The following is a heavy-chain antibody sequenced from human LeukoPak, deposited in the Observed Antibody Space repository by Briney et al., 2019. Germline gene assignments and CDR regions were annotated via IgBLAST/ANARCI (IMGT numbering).Heavy chain of an antibody. CDR1: GSSISSYY. D-gene: IGHD2-2*01. CDR3: ARNTPGYCSSTSCYGTIDY. CDR2: IYYSGST. Sequence: SETLSLTCTVSGSSISSYYWSWIRQPPGKGLEWIGYIYYSGSTNYSPSLKSRVTISVDTSKNQFSLKLSSVTAVDTAVYYCARNTPGYCSSTSCYGTIDYWGQGTLVTVSS. V-gene: IGHV4-59*08. J-gene: IGHJ4*02.